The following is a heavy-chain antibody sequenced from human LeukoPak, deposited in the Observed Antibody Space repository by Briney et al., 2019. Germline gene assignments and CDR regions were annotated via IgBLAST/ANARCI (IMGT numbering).Heavy chain of an antibody. V-gene: IGHV3-33*06. J-gene: IGHJ4*03. CDR3: AKEIFGSGSYPDY. CDR1: GFSFSTYA. CDR2: IWHNASHT. D-gene: IGHD3-10*01. Sequence: GVPLRLSCAASGFSFSTYAMLWLPEAPGKGLEGVALIWHNASHTFYTDSVKGRFTISRDNSKSTVYLQVNSLGGEDTAVYYCAKEIFGSGSYPDYWGQGTLVTVSS.